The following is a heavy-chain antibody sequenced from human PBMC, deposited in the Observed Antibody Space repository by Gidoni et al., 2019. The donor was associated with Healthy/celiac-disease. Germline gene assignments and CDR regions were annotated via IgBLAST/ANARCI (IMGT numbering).Heavy chain of an antibody. CDR2: INPNSGGT. J-gene: IGHJ4*02. CDR3: ARGRYSGGWYRYYFDY. Sequence: QVQLVQSGAEVKKPGASVKVSCKASGSTFTGYYMHWVRQAPGQGLEWMGWINPNSGGTNYAQKFQGRVTMTRDTSISTAYMELSRLRSDDTAVYYCARGRYSGGWYRYYFDYWGQGTLVTVSS. CDR1: GSTFTGYY. D-gene: IGHD6-19*01. V-gene: IGHV1-2*02.